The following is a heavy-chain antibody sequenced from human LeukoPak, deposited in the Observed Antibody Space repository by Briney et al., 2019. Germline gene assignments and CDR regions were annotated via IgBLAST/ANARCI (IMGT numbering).Heavy chain of an antibody. CDR2: VNHSGST. D-gene: IGHD3-3*01. CDR1: GGSISSDNYQ. CDR3: ARGGNIWSGLSGGNWFDP. J-gene: IGHJ5*02. V-gene: IGHV4-39*07. Sequence: SETLSLTCTVSGGSISSDNYQWSWIRQPPGKGLEWIGEVNHSGSTNYNPSLKSRVTISGDTSNNQFSLRLSSVTAADTAVYYCARGGNIWSGLSGGNWFDPWGQGTLVTVSS.